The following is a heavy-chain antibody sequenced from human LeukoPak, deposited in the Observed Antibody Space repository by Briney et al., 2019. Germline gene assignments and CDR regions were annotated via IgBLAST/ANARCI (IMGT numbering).Heavy chain of an antibody. Sequence: PGGSLRLSCAASGFTFRSYCMSWVRHAPGKGLEWVANIKQDGSEKYYVDSVKGRFTISRDNAKNSLYLQMNSLRAEDTAVYYCARAEGKYDSSGYYYRLFDYWGQGTLVTVSS. D-gene: IGHD3-22*01. CDR1: GFTFRSYC. CDR2: IKQDGSEK. CDR3: ARAEGKYDSSGYYYRLFDY. V-gene: IGHV3-7*01. J-gene: IGHJ4*02.